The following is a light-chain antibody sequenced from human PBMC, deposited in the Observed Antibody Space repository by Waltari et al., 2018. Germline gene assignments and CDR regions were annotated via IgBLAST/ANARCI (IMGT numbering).Light chain of an antibody. V-gene: IGKV3-15*01. CDR2: GAA. CDR3: HQYNDWPPT. J-gene: IGKJ1*01. CDR1: QSVSTN. Sequence: EVVMTQSPATLSVSPGERATLSCRASQSVSTNLARSQQKPGQAPGLLIYGAAVRATDIPARFSGSGSGTEFTLTISSLQSEDFAVYYCHQYNDWPPTFGQGTTVEIK.